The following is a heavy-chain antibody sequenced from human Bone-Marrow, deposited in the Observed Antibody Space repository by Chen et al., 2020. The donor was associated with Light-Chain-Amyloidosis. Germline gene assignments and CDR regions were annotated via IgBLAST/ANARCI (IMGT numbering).Heavy chain of an antibody. V-gene: IGHV5-51*01. J-gene: IGHJ4*02. CDR1: GYTFPNYW. Sequence: EVQLEQSGPEVKKPGESLQISCKGSGYTFPNYWIGWVRQMPGKGLEWMGVIYPDDSDASYSPSFEGQVTISADKSITTAYLQWRSLKASDTAMYYCARRRDGYNFDYWGQGTLVTVSS. CDR3: ARRRDGYNFDY. D-gene: IGHD5-12*01. CDR2: IYPDDSDA.